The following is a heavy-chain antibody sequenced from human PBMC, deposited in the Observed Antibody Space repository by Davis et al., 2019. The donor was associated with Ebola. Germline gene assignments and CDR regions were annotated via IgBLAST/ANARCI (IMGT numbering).Heavy chain of an antibody. CDR3: TSSYASSSGDY. V-gene: IGHV3-73*01. CDR1: GFTFSGSA. CDR2: IRSKANSYAT. Sequence: GESLKISCAASGFTFSGSAMHWVRQASGKGLEWAGRIRSKANSYATAYAASVKGRFTISRDDSKNTAYLQMNSLKTEDTAVYYCTSSYASSSGDYWGQGTLVTVSS. D-gene: IGHD6-6*01. J-gene: IGHJ4*02.